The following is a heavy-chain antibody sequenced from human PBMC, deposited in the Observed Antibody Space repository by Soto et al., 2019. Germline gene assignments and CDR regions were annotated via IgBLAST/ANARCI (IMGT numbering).Heavy chain of an antibody. D-gene: IGHD5-18*01. V-gene: IGHV3-7*01. Sequence: EVQLVASGGGLVQPGGSLRLSCAASGFTFSSYWMSWVRQAPGKGLEWVANIKQDGSEKYYVDSVKGRFTISTDNDENTLWLQRNSLRGYDTAVYDCASDRIYSYGSAVAYYYYGRSFWGQRTTVTVAS. CDR3: ASDRIYSYGSAVAYYYYGRSF. CDR1: GFTFSSYW. J-gene: IGHJ6*02. CDR2: IKQDGSEK.